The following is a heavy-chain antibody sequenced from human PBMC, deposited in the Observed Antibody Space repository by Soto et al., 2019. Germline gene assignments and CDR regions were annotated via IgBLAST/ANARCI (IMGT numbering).Heavy chain of an antibody. CDR1: GYTFTNYW. CDR3: ATLGAEYSNCFDK. J-gene: IGHJ4*02. CDR2: IYPGGSDT. D-gene: IGHD6-6*01. Sequence: PGASLKISCEASGYTFTNYWIAWVRQMPGKGLEWMGFIYPGGSDTRYSPSFQGQVTISADKSITTAYLQWSTLKASDTAMYYCATLGAEYSNCFDKWGQGTLVTVSS. V-gene: IGHV5-51*01.